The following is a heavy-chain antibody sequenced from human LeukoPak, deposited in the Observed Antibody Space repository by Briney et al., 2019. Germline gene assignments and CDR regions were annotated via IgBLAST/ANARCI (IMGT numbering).Heavy chain of an antibody. V-gene: IGHV3-33*01. J-gene: IGHJ4*02. CDR2: IWYDGSNK. Sequence: PGGSLRLSCAASGFTFSSYGMHWVRQAPGKGLEWVAVIWYDGSNKYYADSVKGRFTISRDNSKNTLYLQMNSLRAEDTAVYYCARDDCDDSSGYFCSFDYWGQGTLVTVSS. CDR3: ARDDCDDSSGYFCSFDY. D-gene: IGHD3-22*01. CDR1: GFTFSSYG.